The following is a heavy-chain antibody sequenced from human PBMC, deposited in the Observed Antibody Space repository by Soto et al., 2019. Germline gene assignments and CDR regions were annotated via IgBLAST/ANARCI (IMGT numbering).Heavy chain of an antibody. CDR3: ARVVVDVYYYYGMDV. CDR1: GLTFSSYS. J-gene: IGHJ6*02. Sequence: GGSLRLSCAASGLTFSSYSMNWVRQAPGKGLEWVSYISSSSSTIYYADSVKGRFTISRDNAKNSLYLQMNSLRAEDTAVYYCARVVVDVYYYYGMDVWGQGTTVTVSS. CDR2: ISSSSSTI. D-gene: IGHD2-15*01. V-gene: IGHV3-48*01.